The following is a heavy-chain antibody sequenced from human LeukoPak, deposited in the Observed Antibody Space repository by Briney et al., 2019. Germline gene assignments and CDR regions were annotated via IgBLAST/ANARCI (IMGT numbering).Heavy chain of an antibody. CDR2: ISGSGGGT. CDR1: GFTFSSYA. D-gene: IGHD3-10*01. CDR3: AKLPLDFTMVRGVNYFDY. V-gene: IGHV3-23*01. Sequence: PGGSLRLSCAASGFTFSSYAMSWVRQAPGKGLEWVSAISGSGGGTYYADSVKGRFTISRDNSKNTLYLQMNSLRAEDTAVYYCAKLPLDFTMVRGVNYFDYWGQGTLVTVSS. J-gene: IGHJ4*02.